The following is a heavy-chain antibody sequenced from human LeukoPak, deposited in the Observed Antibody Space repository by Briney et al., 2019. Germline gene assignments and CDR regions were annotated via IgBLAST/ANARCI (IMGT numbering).Heavy chain of an antibody. J-gene: IGHJ4*02. V-gene: IGHV1-2*02. CDR3: ARDRVTMVRGVISYFDY. Sequence: ASVTVSCKASGYTFTGYYMHWVRQAPGQGLERMGWINPNSGGTNYAQKFQGRVTMTRDTSISTAYMELSRLRSDDTAVYYCARDRVTMVRGVISYFDYWGQGTLVTVSS. D-gene: IGHD3-10*01. CDR1: GYTFTGYY. CDR2: INPNSGGT.